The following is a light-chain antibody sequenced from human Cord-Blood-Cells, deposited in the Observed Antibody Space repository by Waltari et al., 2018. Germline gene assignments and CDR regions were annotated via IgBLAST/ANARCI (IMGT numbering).Light chain of an antibody. V-gene: IGKV1-39*01. CDR2: AAS. CDR3: QQSYSTPIT. J-gene: IGKJ5*01. CDR1: QSISSY. Sequence: DLQMTQSPSSLSASVGYRLTITCRASQSISSYLNWYQQKPGKAPKLLIYAASSLQSGVPSRFSGSGSGTDFTLTISSLQPEDFATYYCQQSYSTPITFGQGTRLEIK.